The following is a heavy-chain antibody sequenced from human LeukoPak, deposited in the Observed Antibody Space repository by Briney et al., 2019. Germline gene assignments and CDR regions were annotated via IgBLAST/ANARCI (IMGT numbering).Heavy chain of an antibody. Sequence: ASVKVSCKASGGTFSSYAISWVRQAPGQGLEWMGGIIPIFGTANYAQKFQGRVTMTEDTSTDTAYMELSSLRSEDTAVYYCATDPPYDSSGYFDYWGQGTLVTVSS. CDR3: ATDPPYDSSGYFDY. CDR2: IIPIFGTA. D-gene: IGHD3-22*01. V-gene: IGHV1-69*06. CDR1: GGTFSSYA. J-gene: IGHJ4*02.